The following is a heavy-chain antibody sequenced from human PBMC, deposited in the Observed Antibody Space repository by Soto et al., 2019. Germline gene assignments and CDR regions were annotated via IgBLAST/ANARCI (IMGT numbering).Heavy chain of an antibody. CDR3: ARDWGGLGY. CDR2: ISWNSGSI. V-gene: IGHV3-9*01. D-gene: IGHD3-10*01. CDR1: GFTFDDYG. Sequence: PGGSLRLSCAASGFTFDDYGMHWVRQAPGKGLEWVSGISWNSGSIGYADSVKGRCTISRDNARNSLYLEMNSLRVEDTAVYYCARDWGGLGYWGQGTLVTVSS. J-gene: IGHJ4*02.